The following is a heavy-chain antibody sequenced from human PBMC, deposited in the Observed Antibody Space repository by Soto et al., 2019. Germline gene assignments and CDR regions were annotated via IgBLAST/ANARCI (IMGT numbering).Heavy chain of an antibody. CDR1: GGSISSYY. J-gene: IGHJ4*02. CDR3: ARTPVLWGGKFNFDY. CDR2: IYYSGST. Sequence: QVQLQESGPGLVKPSETLSLTCTVSGGSISSYYWSWIRQPPGKGLEWIGYIYYSGSTNYNPSLKSRVTISVDTSKNQFSLKLCSVTAADTAVYYCARTPVLWGGKFNFDYWGQGTLVTVSS. V-gene: IGHV4-59*01. D-gene: IGHD2-21*01.